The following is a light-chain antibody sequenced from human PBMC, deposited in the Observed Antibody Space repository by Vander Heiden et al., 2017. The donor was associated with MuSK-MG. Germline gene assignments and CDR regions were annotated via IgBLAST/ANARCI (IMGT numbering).Light chain of an antibody. V-gene: IGKV1-39*01. CDR2: AAS. J-gene: IGKJ3*01. CDR3: QESYTTRIT. Sequence: DIQMPQSPSSLSASVRDRVTITCRASQSITTYLNWYQQKPGKAPTLLIYAASSVQSGVPSRFSGSGFGTDFTLTISSLQPEDFATYYCQESYTTRITFGPGTKVEIK. CDR1: QSITTY.